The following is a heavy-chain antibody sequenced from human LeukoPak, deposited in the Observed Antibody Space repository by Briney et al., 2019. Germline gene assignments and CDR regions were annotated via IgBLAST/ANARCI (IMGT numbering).Heavy chain of an antibody. CDR1: GGSVSSYY. Sequence: SETLSLTCTVSGGSVSSYYWSWIRQPPGKGLEWIGNIYNSGTTNYNPSLKSRVTISVDTSKNQFSLILSSVTAADTAVYYCANGQQWLAFGSWGQGTLVTVSS. J-gene: IGHJ4*02. D-gene: IGHD6-19*01. CDR2: IYNSGTT. CDR3: ANGQQWLAFGS. V-gene: IGHV4-59*08.